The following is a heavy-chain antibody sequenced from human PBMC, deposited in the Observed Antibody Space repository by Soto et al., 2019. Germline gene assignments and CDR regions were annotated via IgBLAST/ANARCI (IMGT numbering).Heavy chain of an antibody. Sequence: EVQLLESGGGLAQPGGSLRLSCAASGFTFSSYAMSWVRQAPGKGLEWVSTTGVSGGRTYYADSVKGRFTISRDNSKNTLFLQMNSLRAEDTAIYYCAKKREDSVVGGAFDIWGQGTMVTVSS. V-gene: IGHV3-23*01. J-gene: IGHJ3*02. CDR2: TGVSGGRT. CDR3: AKKREDSVVGGAFDI. D-gene: IGHD2-2*01. CDR1: GFTFSSYA.